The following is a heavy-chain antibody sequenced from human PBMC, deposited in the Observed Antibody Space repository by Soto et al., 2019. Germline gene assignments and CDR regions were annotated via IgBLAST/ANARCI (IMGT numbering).Heavy chain of an antibody. CDR2: IWYDGSNK. V-gene: IGHV3-33*01. J-gene: IGHJ4*02. CDR1: GFTFSSYG. D-gene: IGHD3-22*01. CDR3: ARETYYYDSSGYYPAVLYFDY. Sequence: GGSLRLSCAASGFTFSSYGMHWVRQAPGKGLEWVAVIWYDGSNKYYADSVKGRFTISRDNSKNTLYLQMNSLRAEDTAVYYCARETYYYDSSGYYPAVLYFDYWGQGTLVTSPQ.